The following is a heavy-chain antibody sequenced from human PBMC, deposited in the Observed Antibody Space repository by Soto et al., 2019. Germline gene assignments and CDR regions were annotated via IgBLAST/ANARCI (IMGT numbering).Heavy chain of an antibody. CDR1: GGSISSGGYY. J-gene: IGHJ3*02. V-gene: IGHV4-31*03. Sequence: SETLSLTCTVSGGSISSGGYYWSWIRQHPGKGLEWIGYIYYSGSTYYNPSLKSRVTISVDTSKNQFSLKLSSVTAADTAVYYCARDLCSGRSCYPDAFDIWGQGTMVTVSS. CDR2: IYYSGST. CDR3: ARDLCSGRSCYPDAFDI. D-gene: IGHD2-15*01.